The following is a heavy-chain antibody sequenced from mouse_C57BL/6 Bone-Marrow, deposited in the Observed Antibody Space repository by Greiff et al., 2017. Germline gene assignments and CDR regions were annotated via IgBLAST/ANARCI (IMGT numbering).Heavy chain of an antibody. Sequence: VQLQQPGAELVKPGASVTLSCKASGYTFTSYWMHWVKQRPGQGLEWIGMIHPNSGSTNYNEKFKSKATLTVDKSSSTAYMQLSRLTSEDSAVYYCARGGWLLFLDYWGQGTTLTVSS. J-gene: IGHJ2*01. CDR2: IHPNSGST. CDR1: GYTFTSYW. D-gene: IGHD2-3*01. V-gene: IGHV1-64*01. CDR3: ARGGWLLFLDY.